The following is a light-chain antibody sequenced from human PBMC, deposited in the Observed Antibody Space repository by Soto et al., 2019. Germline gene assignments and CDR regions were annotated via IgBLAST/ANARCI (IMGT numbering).Light chain of an antibody. CDR2: GAP. J-gene: IGKJ1*01. Sequence: EVVLTQSPGTLSLSPGESATLSCRASQSVSSSYLAWYQQKPGQAPRPLIYGAPSRATGIPDRFSGSGSGTDFTLTISRLEPEDFAVYYCQQYGSSPRTFGQGTKVDIK. CDR1: QSVSSSY. CDR3: QQYGSSPRT. V-gene: IGKV3-20*01.